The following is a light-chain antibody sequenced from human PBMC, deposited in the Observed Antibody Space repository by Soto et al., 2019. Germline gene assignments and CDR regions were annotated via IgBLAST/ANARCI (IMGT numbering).Light chain of an antibody. CDR2: GAS. CDR1: QSVSSN. CDR3: QQYKNWPAIT. J-gene: IGKJ5*01. V-gene: IGKV3D-15*01. Sequence: DIVLTQSPGTLSLSPGEEATLSCRASQSVSSNLAWYQQKPGQAPRVLIYGASTRATGIPARFSGSGSGTEFTLTISSLQSEDFAVYYCQQYKNWPAITFGQGTRLEI.